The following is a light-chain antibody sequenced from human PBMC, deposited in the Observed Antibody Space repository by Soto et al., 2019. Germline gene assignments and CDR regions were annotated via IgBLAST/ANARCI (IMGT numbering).Light chain of an antibody. J-gene: IGLJ3*02. CDR2: GNS. CDR1: SSNIGAGYH. CDR3: QSYDSSLSGSV. Sequence: QSVLTQPPSVSGAPGQRVTISCTWSSSNIGAGYHVPWYQQLPGTAPKLLIYGNSNRPSGVPDRFSGSKSGTSASLAITGLQDEDEADYYCQSYDSSLSGSVFGGGTKLTVL. V-gene: IGLV1-40*01.